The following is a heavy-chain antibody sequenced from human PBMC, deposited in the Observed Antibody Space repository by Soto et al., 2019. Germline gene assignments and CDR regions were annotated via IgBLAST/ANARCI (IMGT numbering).Heavy chain of an antibody. J-gene: IGHJ4*02. CDR1: GGSISSSSYY. V-gene: IGHV4-39*01. CDR2: IYYSGST. CDR3: ASSDGGSTIDY. Sequence: PSETLSLTCSVSGGSISSSSYYWGWIRQPPGKGLQWIGTIYYSGSTYYNPSLKSRVTISVDTSKNQFSLKLSSVTAADTAVYYCASSDGGSTIDYWGQGALVTVS.